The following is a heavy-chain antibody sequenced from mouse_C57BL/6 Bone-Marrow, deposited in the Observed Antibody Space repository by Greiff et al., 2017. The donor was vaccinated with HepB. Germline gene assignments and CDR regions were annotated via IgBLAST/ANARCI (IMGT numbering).Heavy chain of an antibody. J-gene: IGHJ2*01. D-gene: IGHD1-1*01. V-gene: IGHV1-61*01. CDR1: GYTFTSYW. CDR3: AREEYYGSSYSFDY. Sequence: QVQLQQPGAELVRPGSSVKLSCKASGYTFTSYWMDWVKQRPGQGLEWIGNIYPSDSETHYNQKFKDKATLTVDKSSSTAYMQLSSLTSEDSAVYYCAREEYYGSSYSFDYWGQGTTLTVSS. CDR2: IYPSDSET.